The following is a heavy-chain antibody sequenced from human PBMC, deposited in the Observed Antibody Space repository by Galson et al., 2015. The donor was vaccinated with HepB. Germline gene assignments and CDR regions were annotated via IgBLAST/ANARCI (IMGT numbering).Heavy chain of an antibody. CDR3: ARGPFPGELTQTLVLQH. Sequence: SVKVSCKASGYTFTTYGISWVRQAPGQGLEWVGWINPDNGNTKYAQKVQGRVTMTTDTSASTAYTELRSLRSDDTAVYYCARGPFPGELTQTLVLQHWGQGTLVTVSS. V-gene: IGHV1-18*04. CDR1: GYTFTTYG. CDR2: INPDNGNT. J-gene: IGHJ1*01. D-gene: IGHD3-10*01.